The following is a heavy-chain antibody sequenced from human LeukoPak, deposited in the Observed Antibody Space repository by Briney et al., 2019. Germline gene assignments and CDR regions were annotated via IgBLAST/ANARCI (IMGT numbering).Heavy chain of an antibody. D-gene: IGHD4-17*01. CDR2: ISISGSTT. Sequence: QPGGSLRPSCAASGFTFSTYEMNWVRQAPGKGLEWVSYISISGSTTYYADSMKGRFTISRDNAKKSLYLQMNSLRAEDTAVYYCAREGYGDYDTDAFDIWGQGTMVTVSS. CDR1: GFTFSTYE. J-gene: IGHJ3*02. CDR3: AREGYGDYDTDAFDI. V-gene: IGHV3-48*03.